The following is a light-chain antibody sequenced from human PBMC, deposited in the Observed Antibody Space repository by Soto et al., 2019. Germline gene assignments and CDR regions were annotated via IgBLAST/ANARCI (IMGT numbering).Light chain of an antibody. CDR2: EVS. J-gene: IGLJ1*01. CDR1: SSDVGAYNH. Sequence: QSVLTQPASVSGSPGQSITISCTGTSSDVGAYNHVSWYQQHPGKAPQLIIYEVSKRPSGLSNRFSASKSGNTASLTISGLQAEDEADYYCSSYSSSSSLSGFGTGTKVTVL. V-gene: IGLV2-14*01. CDR3: SSYSSSSSLSG.